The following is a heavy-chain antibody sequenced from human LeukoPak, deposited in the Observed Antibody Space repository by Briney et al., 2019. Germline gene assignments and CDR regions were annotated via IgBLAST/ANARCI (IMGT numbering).Heavy chain of an antibody. V-gene: IGHV4-4*07. J-gene: IGHJ3*02. Sequence: SETLSLTCTVSGGSISSYYWSWIRQPAGKGLEWIGRIYTSGSTNYNPSLKSRVTMSVDTSKNQFSLKLSSVTAADTAVYYCAREWVLSKDDAFDIWGQGTMVTVSS. CDR1: GGSISSYY. CDR2: IYTSGST. D-gene: IGHD1-26*01. CDR3: AREWVLSKDDAFDI.